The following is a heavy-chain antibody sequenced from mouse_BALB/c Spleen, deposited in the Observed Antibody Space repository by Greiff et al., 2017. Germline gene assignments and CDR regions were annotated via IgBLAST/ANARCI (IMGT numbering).Heavy chain of an antibody. D-gene: IGHD1-2*01. CDR2: ISSGGGST. J-gene: IGHJ4*01. Sequence: DVKLVESGGGLVKPGGSLKLSCAASGFAFSSYDMSWVRQTPEKRLEWVAYISSGGGSTYYPDTVKGRFTISRDNAKNTLYLQMSSLKSEDTAMYYCARQGYGHPLYAMDYWGQGTSATVSS. CDR3: ARQGYGHPLYAMDY. V-gene: IGHV5-12-1*01. CDR1: GFAFSSYD.